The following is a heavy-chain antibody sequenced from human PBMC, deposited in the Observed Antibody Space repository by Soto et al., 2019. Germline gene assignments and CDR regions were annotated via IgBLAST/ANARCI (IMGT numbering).Heavy chain of an antibody. V-gene: IGHV1-18*01. CDR3: ARDRGSYALEY. D-gene: IGHD1-26*01. CDR1: GYTFTNYG. J-gene: IGHJ4*02. CDR2: ISADNGNT. Sequence: QVQLVQSGAEVKKPGASVKVSCKASGYTFTNYGISWVRQSPVQGLKWMRWISADNGNTNYAQKLQDRVTMTTDTSTSTAYMELRSLRSDDTAVYYCARDRGSYALEYWGQGTLVTVSS.